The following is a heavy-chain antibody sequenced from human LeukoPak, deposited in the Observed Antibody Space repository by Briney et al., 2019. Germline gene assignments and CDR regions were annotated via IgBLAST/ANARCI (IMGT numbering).Heavy chain of an antibody. CDR1: GDSVSSNSAA. Sequence: SQTLSLTCAISGDSVSSNSAAWNWIRQSPSRGLEWLGRTYYRSKWYNDYAVSVKSRITINPDTSKNQFSLQLNSVTPEDTAVYYCARESGGYSSGWSSTAFDIWGQGTMVTVSS. J-gene: IGHJ3*02. V-gene: IGHV6-1*01. D-gene: IGHD6-19*01. CDR2: TYYRSKWYN. CDR3: ARESGGYSSGWSSTAFDI.